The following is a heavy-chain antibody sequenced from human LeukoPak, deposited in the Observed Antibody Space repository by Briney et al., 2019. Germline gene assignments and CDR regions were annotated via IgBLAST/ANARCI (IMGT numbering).Heavy chain of an antibody. CDR1: GYTFTSYD. V-gene: IGHV1-8*01. J-gene: IGHJ6*02. CDR2: MNPNCGNT. D-gene: IGHD3-16*01. Sequence: ASVKVSCKASGYTFTSYDINWVRQATGQGLEWMGWMNPNCGNTGYAQKFQGRVTMTRNTSISTAYMELSSLRSEDTAVYYCASVWVNYYYYYGMDVWGQGTTVTVSS. CDR3: ASVWVNYYYYYGMDV.